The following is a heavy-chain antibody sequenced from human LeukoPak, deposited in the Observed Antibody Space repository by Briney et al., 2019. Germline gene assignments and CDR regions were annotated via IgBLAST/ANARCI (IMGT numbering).Heavy chain of an antibody. Sequence: GASVKVSCKASGYTFTGYFMHWVRQAPGQGLEWLGWINPNSGVTNYAQKFQGRVTMARDTSISTAYMELSRLRSDDTAMYYCARTWGVEMATISTIDYWGQGTLVTVSS. J-gene: IGHJ4*02. V-gene: IGHV1-2*02. CDR1: GYTFTGYF. D-gene: IGHD5-24*01. CDR3: ARTWGVEMATISTIDY. CDR2: INPNSGVT.